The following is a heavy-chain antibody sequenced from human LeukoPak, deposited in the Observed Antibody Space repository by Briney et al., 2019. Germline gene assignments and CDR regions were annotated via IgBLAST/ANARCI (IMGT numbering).Heavy chain of an antibody. CDR1: GFSITGGYY. CDR2: IYRDGTT. V-gene: IGHV4-38-2*02. Sequence: PSETLSLTCGVSGFSITGGYYWGWVRQPPGKGLEWIGNIYRDGTTYYAPSLKSRVTISINASKNHFFLNLTSVTAADTAVYYCTREGTAALYWGQGRLVFVSS. J-gene: IGHJ4*02. D-gene: IGHD2-21*02. CDR3: TREGTAALY.